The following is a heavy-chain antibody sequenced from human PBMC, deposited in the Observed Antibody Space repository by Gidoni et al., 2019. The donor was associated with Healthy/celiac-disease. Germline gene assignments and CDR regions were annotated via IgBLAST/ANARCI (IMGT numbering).Heavy chain of an antibody. CDR3: TTVIVSYAVDYYYYMDV. V-gene: IGHV3-15*01. J-gene: IGHJ6*03. CDR2: IKSKTDGGTT. D-gene: IGHD3-16*02. CDR1: GFTFSTAW. Sequence: EVQLVESGGGLVKPGGSLRLSCAASGFTFSTAWMSWVRQAPGKWLEWVGRIKSKTDGGTTDYAAPVKGRFTISRDDSENTLYLQMNSLKTEDTAVYYCTTVIVSYAVDYYYYMDVWGKGTTVTVSS.